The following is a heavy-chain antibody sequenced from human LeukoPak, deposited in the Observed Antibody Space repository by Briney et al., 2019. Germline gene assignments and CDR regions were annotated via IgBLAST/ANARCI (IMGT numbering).Heavy chain of an antibody. CDR1: GDSISSKTYY. J-gene: IGHJ4*02. Sequence: SETLSLTCSVSGDSISSKTYYWAWVRQPPGKGLEWTGSIYFNGSTYYNPSLKGRVTMSVDTSKNQFSLKVNSVTAADTAVYYCARSNRYPKNPPDYWGQGTLVTVSS. D-gene: IGHD1-14*01. CDR3: ARSNRYPKNPPDY. CDR2: IYFNGST. V-gene: IGHV4-39*01.